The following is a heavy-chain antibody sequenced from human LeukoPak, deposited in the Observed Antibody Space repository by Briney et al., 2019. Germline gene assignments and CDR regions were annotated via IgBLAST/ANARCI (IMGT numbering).Heavy chain of an antibody. CDR1: GFTFSSYS. J-gene: IGHJ6*02. Sequence: GGSLRLSCAASGFTFSSYSMNWVRQAPGKGLEWLSYISSSSSTIYYADSVKGRFTISRDNAKNSLYLQMNSLRAEDTALYYCAKDRSEDSSGYYYYYYYGMDVWGQGTTVTVSS. CDR2: ISSSSSTI. D-gene: IGHD3-22*01. CDR3: AKDRSEDSSGYYYYYYYGMDV. V-gene: IGHV3-48*04.